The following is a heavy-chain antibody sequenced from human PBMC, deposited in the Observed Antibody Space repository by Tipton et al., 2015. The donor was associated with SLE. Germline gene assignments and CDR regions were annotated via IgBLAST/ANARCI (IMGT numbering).Heavy chain of an antibody. V-gene: IGHV3-9*01. CDR1: GFTFDDYA. CDR3: AKDAIVGAPLSAFDT. Sequence: SLRLSCAASGFTFDDYATHWVRQAPGKGLEWVSGISWNSGSIGYADSVKGRFTISRDNAKNSPYLQMNSLRAEDTALYYCAKDAIVGAPLSAFDTWGQGTMVTVSS. CDR2: ISWNSGSI. D-gene: IGHD1-26*01. J-gene: IGHJ3*02.